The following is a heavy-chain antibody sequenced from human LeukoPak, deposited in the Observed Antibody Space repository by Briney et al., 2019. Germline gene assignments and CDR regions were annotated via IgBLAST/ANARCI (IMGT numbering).Heavy chain of an antibody. CDR3: ARKFGSYYSDY. CDR2: MSGSGGST. D-gene: IGHD1-26*01. V-gene: IGHV3-23*01. CDR1: GFTFNSYA. Sequence: GGSLRLSCAASGFTFNSYAMSWVRQAPGKGLEWVSAMSGSGGSTYYADSVKGRFTVSRDNSKNTLYLQVNSLRAEDTAVYYCARKFGSYYSDYWGQGTLVTVSS. J-gene: IGHJ4*02.